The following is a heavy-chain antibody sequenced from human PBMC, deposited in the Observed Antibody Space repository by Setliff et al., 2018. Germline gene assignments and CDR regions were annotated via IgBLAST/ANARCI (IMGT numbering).Heavy chain of an antibody. CDR3: ARLPGYCNGGNCYGYYTFDI. Sequence: SETLSLTCAVSGGSISSSNWWSWVRQPPGKGLEWIGEIYHSGSTNYNPSLKSRVTISVDTSKNQFSLKLSSVTAADTAVYYCARLPGYCNGGNCYGYYTFDIWGQGTMVTVSS. D-gene: IGHD2-15*01. V-gene: IGHV4-4*02. CDR1: GGSISSSNW. J-gene: IGHJ3*02. CDR2: IYHSGST.